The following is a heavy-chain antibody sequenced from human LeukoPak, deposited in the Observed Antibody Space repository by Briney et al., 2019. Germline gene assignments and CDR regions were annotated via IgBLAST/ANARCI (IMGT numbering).Heavy chain of an antibody. CDR1: GFTFSGYA. Sequence: PGGSLRLSCAASGFTFSGYAMHWVRQAPGKGLEWVAVISYDGSNKYYADSVKGRFTISRDNSKNTLYLQMNSLRAEDTAVYYCARSVQQLAYYFDYWGQGTLVTVSS. V-gene: IGHV3-30-3*01. CDR3: ARSVQQLAYYFDY. D-gene: IGHD6-13*01. J-gene: IGHJ4*02. CDR2: ISYDGSNK.